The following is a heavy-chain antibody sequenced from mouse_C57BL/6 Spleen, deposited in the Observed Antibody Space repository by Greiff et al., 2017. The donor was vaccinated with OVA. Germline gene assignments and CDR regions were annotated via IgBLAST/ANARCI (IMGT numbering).Heavy chain of an antibody. Sequence: VQLQQSGAELVRPGASVTLSCKASGYTFTDYEMHWVKQTPVHGLEWIGAIDPETGGTAYNQKFKGKAILTADQSSSTAYMELRSLTSEDSAVYYGTANYYYVVWGTGTTVTVSS. CDR1: GYTFTDYE. CDR2: IDPETGGT. CDR3: TANYYYVV. J-gene: IGHJ1*03. V-gene: IGHV1-15*01.